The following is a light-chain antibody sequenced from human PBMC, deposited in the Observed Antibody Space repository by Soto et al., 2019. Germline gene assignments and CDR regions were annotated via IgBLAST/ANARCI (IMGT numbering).Light chain of an antibody. CDR2: DAS. CDR1: RSVSSY. V-gene: IGKV3-11*01. CDR3: QQRTNWPFT. Sequence: EIVLTQSPATLSLSPGERATLSCRASRSVSSYLAWYQQKPGQAPRLLIYDASNRAAGIPARFSGSGSGTDFTLTISSLEPEDFAFYYCQQRTNWPFTFGQGTRLEIK. J-gene: IGKJ5*01.